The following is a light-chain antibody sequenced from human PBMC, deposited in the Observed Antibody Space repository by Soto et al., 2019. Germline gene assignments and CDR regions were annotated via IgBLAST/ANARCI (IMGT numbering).Light chain of an antibody. Sequence: QSALTQPASVSGSPGQSITISCTGTSSDVGGYNFVSWYQHHPGKAPKLMIYEVSNRPSWVSNRFSGSKSGNTASLTISGLQAEDEADYYCSSYTSSNSWVFGGGTQLTVL. CDR1: SSDVGGYNF. J-gene: IGLJ3*02. V-gene: IGLV2-14*01. CDR3: SSYTSSNSWV. CDR2: EVS.